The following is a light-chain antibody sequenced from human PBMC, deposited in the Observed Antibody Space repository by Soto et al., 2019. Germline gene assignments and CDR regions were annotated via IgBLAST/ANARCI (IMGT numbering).Light chain of an antibody. CDR2: GAF. Sequence: EIVLTQSPATLSVSPGERTTLSFRTSQSVGSNLAWYQQKPGQAPRLLIYGAFIRAPGLPVTFRDTGSGSDFTLTITSLQSEDGALYYCQQYDKWPYTFGPGTILEIK. V-gene: IGKV3-15*01. CDR1: QSVGSN. CDR3: QQYDKWPYT. J-gene: IGKJ2*01.